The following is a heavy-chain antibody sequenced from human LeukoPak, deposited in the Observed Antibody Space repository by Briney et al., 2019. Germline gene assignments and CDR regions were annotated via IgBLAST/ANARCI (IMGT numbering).Heavy chain of an antibody. CDR1: GGSISGYY. V-gene: IGHV4-59*01. CDR2: IYYSGST. J-gene: IGHJ5*02. D-gene: IGHD6-13*01. Sequence: SETLSLTCTVSGGSISGYYWSWIRQPPGKGLEWIGYIYYSGSTNYNPSLKSRVTISVDTSKNQFSLKLSSVTAADTAVYYCARGCSAGAPHNWFDPWGQGTLVTVSS. CDR3: ARGCSAGAPHNWFDP.